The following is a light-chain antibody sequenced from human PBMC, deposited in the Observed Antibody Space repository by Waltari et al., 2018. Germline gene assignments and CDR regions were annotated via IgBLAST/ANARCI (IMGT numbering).Light chain of an antibody. J-gene: IGKJ1*01. CDR3: QHYNTYRT. Sequence: DIQMTQSPSTLSASVGDRVTITCRASQSISSWLAWDQQKPGKAPKLLVYDASTLEGGVPSRFSGSGSGTEFSLTISSLQPDDFATYYCQHYNTYRTFGQGTKVEIK. V-gene: IGKV1-5*01. CDR1: QSISSW. CDR2: DAS.